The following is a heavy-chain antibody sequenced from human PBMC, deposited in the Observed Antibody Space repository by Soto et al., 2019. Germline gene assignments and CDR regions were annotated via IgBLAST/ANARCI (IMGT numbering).Heavy chain of an antibody. CDR3: ARRAYDSYHAIDV. J-gene: IGHJ6*02. D-gene: IGHD3-22*01. Sequence: QVLLVESGGGVVQPGRSLRLSCAASGGFIFTDFTLHWVRQAPGKGLEWLAVISYDGSDKYYADSVKGRFAVSRDKSKNTLYLQMNSLRPEDTAVYYCARRAYDSYHAIDVWGQGTTVTVSS. V-gene: IGHV3-30*09. CDR1: GGFIFTDFT. CDR2: ISYDGSDK.